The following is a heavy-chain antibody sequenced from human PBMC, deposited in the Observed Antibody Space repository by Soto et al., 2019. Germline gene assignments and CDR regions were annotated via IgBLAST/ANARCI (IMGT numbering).Heavy chain of an antibody. CDR2: INTYNGDT. Sequence: RASVKVSCKASGYTFTGYFMHWVRQAPGQGLEWMGWINTYNGDTNFAQKFQGRITMTRDTSITTAYMERSRLRSDDTAMYYCAKNLLVTTPDGFDIWGQGTMVTVSS. V-gene: IGHV1-2*02. CDR3: AKNLLVTTPDGFDI. CDR1: GYTFTGYF. J-gene: IGHJ3*02. D-gene: IGHD1-1*01.